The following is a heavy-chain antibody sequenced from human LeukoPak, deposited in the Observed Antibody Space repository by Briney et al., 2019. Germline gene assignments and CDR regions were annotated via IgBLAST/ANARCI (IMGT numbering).Heavy chain of an antibody. CDR1: GGSISSSSYN. D-gene: IGHD6-13*01. Sequence: SETLSLTCTVSGGSISSSSYNWGWIRQPPGNGLEWIGILSYRGSTYYNPSLKSRVTISVDTSKNHFSLKLNSVTAAETAVYYCARRDSSSWSAFDIWGQGTMVTVSS. V-gene: IGHV4-39*02. CDR2: LSYRGST. CDR3: ARRDSSSWSAFDI. J-gene: IGHJ3*02.